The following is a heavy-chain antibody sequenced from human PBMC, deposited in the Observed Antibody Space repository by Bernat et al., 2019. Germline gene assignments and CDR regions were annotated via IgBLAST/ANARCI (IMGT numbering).Heavy chain of an antibody. V-gene: IGHV3-21*01. CDR3: ARNRYSYGFLDAFDI. CDR1: GFTFSSYS. CDR2: ISSSSSSI. Sequence: EVQLVESGGGLVKPGGSLRLSCAASGFTFSSYSMNWVRQAPGKGLEWVSSISSSSSSIYYADSVKGRFTISRDNAKNSLYLQMNSLRAEDTAVYYCARNRYSYGFLDAFDIWGQGTMVTVSS. J-gene: IGHJ3*02. D-gene: IGHD5-18*01.